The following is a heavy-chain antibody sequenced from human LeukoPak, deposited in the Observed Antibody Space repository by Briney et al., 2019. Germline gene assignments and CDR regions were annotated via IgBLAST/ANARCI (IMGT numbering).Heavy chain of an antibody. CDR1: GFTFSSYW. CDR2: ISGSGGST. Sequence: PGGSLRLSCAASGFTFSSYWMSWVRQAPGKGLEWVSAISGSGGSTYYADSAKGRFTISRDNSKNTLYLQMNSLRAEDTAVYYCAKGKVIAAANFDYWGQGTLVTVSS. D-gene: IGHD6-13*01. CDR3: AKGKVIAAANFDY. V-gene: IGHV3-23*01. J-gene: IGHJ4*02.